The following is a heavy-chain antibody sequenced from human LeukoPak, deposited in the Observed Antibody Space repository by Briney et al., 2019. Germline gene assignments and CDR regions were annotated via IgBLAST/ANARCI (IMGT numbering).Heavy chain of an antibody. V-gene: IGHV4-39*01. D-gene: IGHD4-17*01. J-gene: IGHJ4*01. CDR2: MYYSGST. CDR3: ARHERDYGDFDY. CDR1: GGSISSSSYY. Sequence: PSETLSLTCTVSGGSISSSSYYWGWIRQPPGKGLEWIGSMYYSGSTYYNLSLKSRVTISVDTSTNQFSLRLSSVTAADTAVYYCARHERDYGDFDYWGHGTLVTVSS.